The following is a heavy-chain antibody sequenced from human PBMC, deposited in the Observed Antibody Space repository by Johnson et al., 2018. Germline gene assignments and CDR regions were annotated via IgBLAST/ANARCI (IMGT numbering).Heavy chain of an antibody. V-gene: IGHV3-30*18. Sequence: QVQLVQSGGGVVQPGRSLRLSCAASGFTFSSYGVHWVRQAPGKGLEWVAVISYDGSNKYYADSVKGRFTISRDNSKNTLYLQMNSLGAEDTAVYYCAKEGCELIYGMGVWGQGTTVTVSS. CDR3: AKEGCELIYGMGV. CDR2: ISYDGSNK. D-gene: IGHD1-7*01. CDR1: GFTFSSYG. J-gene: IGHJ6*02.